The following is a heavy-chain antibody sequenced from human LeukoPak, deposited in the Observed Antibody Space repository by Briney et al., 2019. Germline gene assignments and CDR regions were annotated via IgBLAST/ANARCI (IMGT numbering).Heavy chain of an antibody. V-gene: IGHV3-9*01. CDR2: ISWNSGSI. CDR3: AKEMSSSWKSLYYYYGMDV. CDR1: GFTFDDYA. D-gene: IGHD6-13*01. Sequence: GGSLRLSCAASGFTFDDYAMHWVRHAPGKGLEWVSGISWNSGSIGYADSVKGRFTISRDNAKNSLYLQMNSLRAEDTALYYCAKEMSSSWKSLYYYYGMDVWGQGTTVTVSS. J-gene: IGHJ6*02.